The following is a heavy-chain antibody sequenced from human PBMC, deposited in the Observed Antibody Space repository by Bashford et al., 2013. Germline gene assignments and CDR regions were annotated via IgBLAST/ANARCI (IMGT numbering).Heavy chain of an antibody. CDR1: GFTFSDHF. V-gene: IGHV3-72*01. D-gene: IGHD1-1*01. J-gene: IGHJ4*02. CDR2: SKNRARNYVT. Sequence: GGSLRLSCTTAGFTFSDHFMDWVRQAPGKGLEWVGRSKNRARNYVTEYAASVQGRFIVSRDESRNSLYLDMSSLRTDDTAIYYCVRDNDMWTFDYWGQGALVTVSS. CDR3: VRDNDMWTFDY.